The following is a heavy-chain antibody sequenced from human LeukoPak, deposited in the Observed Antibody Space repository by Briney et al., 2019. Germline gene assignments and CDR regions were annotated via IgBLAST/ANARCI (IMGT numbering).Heavy chain of an antibody. CDR3: VRVSVVYGMDV. J-gene: IGHJ6*02. V-gene: IGHV4-59*01. CDR2: MYYTGST. CDR1: GGSISSDY. Sequence: SETLSLTCSVSGGSISSDYWAWIRQPPGKGLDWMGDMYYTGSTNYNPSLTSRVTISLATSKKTFSLKLSSVTAADTAVYYCVRVSVVYGMDVWGRGTTVTVSS.